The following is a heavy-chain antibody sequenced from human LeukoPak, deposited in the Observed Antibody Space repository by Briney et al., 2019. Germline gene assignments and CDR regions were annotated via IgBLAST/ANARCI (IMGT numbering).Heavy chain of an antibody. CDR2: IIPIFGTA. CDR1: GGTFSSYA. V-gene: IGHV1-69*05. J-gene: IGHJ4*02. CDR3: ARANIAVAGTGFDY. D-gene: IGHD6-19*01. Sequence: SVKVSCKASGGTFSSYAISWVRQAPGQGLEWMGRIIPIFGTANYAQKFQGRVTITTDESTSTAYMELSSLRSEDTAVCYCARANIAVAGTGFDYWGQGTLVTVSS.